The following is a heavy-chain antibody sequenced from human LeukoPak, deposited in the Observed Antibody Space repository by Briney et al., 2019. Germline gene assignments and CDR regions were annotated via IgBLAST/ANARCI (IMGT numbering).Heavy chain of an antibody. J-gene: IGHJ3*02. CDR1: GFTFSSYS. CDR3: ARAFYGSGPPEAFDI. Sequence: PGGSLRLSCAASGFTFSSYSMNWVRQAPGKGLEWVSSISSSSSYIYYADSVKGRFTISRDNAKNSLYLQMNSLRAEDTAVYYCARAFYGSGPPEAFDIWGQGTMVTVSS. CDR2: ISSSSSYI. V-gene: IGHV3-21*01. D-gene: IGHD3-10*01.